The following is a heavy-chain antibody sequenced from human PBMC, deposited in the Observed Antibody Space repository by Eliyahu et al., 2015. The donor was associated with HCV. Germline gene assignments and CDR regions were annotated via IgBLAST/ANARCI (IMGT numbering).Heavy chain of an antibody. Sequence: QVQLVESGGGVVQPGRSLRLSCAASGXTFXSYAXHWVRQAPGKGLEWVAVISYDGSNKYYADSVKGRFTISRDNSKNTLYLQMNSLRAEDTAVYYCAREGWTDSSGWNQYNWFDPWGQGTLVTVSS. CDR3: AREGWTDSSGWNQYNWFDP. CDR2: ISYDGSNK. V-gene: IGHV3-30-3*01. D-gene: IGHD6-19*01. CDR1: GXTFXSYA. J-gene: IGHJ5*02.